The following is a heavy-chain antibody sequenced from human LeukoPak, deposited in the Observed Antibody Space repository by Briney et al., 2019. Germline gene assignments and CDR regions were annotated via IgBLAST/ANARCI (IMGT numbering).Heavy chain of an antibody. Sequence: RASVKVFCKASGYTFTSYGISWVRQAPGQGLEWMGWISAYNGNTNYAQKLQGRVNMTTDTSTSTAYMELRSLRSDDTAVYYCARLELGYYYYMDVWGKGTTVTVSS. J-gene: IGHJ6*03. CDR2: ISAYNGNT. CDR1: GYTFTSYG. CDR3: ARLELGYYYYMDV. V-gene: IGHV1-18*01. D-gene: IGHD7-27*01.